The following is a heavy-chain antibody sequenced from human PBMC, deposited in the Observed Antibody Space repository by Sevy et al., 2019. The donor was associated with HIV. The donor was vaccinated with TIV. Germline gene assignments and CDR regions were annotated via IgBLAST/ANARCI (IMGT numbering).Heavy chain of an antibody. V-gene: IGHV3-11*06. CDR1: GFTFSDYY. CDR2: VSGSSNYI. Sequence: GGSLRLSCAASGFTFSDYYMSWIRQAPGKGLEWVSSVSGSSNYIYYAESLKGRFIISRDNAKNTLYLQINSLRADDTAVYYCARGPPDGSYDYFDYWGQGTLVTVSS. D-gene: IGHD1-26*01. CDR3: ARGPPDGSYDYFDY. J-gene: IGHJ4*02.